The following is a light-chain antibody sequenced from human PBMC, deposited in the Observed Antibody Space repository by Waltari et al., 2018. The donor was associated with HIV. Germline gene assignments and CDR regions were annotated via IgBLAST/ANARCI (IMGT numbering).Light chain of an antibody. CDR1: RSDIGGYDH. CDR3: CSYGGSYTWL. V-gene: IGLV2-11*01. Sequence: QSALSQPHSVSVSPGQAVTISCTGSRSDIGGYDHVSWYPLHSGKAPRVIIYDVVKRPAGVPDRIIGSKSGNTASLTISGLQTDDEADYFCCSYGGSYTWLFGGGTRLTV. J-gene: IGLJ3*02. CDR2: DVV.